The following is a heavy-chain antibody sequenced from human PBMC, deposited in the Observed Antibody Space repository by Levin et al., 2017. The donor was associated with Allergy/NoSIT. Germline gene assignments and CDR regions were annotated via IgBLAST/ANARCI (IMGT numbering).Heavy chain of an antibody. CDR1: GFTFSNKW. CDR2: INGDGTNT. D-gene: IGHD3-16*01. J-gene: IGHJ3*01. V-gene: IGHV3-74*01. Sequence: GESLKISCAAAGFTFSNKWMHWVRQVPGKGPVWISRINGDGTNTAYAGSVEGRFTISRDNAKNTLFLQMNSLRAEDTAVYYCSCSWGRDGFDVWGQGTMVTVSA. CDR3: SCSWGRDGFDV.